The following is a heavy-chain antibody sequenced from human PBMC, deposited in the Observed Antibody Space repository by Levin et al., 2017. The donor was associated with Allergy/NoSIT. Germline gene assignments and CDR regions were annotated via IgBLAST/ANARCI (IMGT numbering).Heavy chain of an antibody. D-gene: IGHD2-15*01. CDR3: AKESQRYCSGGSCWFDP. CDR2: ISYDGSNK. Sequence: LSLTCAASGFTFSSYGMHWVRQAPGKGLEWVAVISYDGSNKYYADSVKGRFTISRDNSKNTLYLQMNSLRAEDTAVYYCAKESQRYCSGGSCWFDPWGQGTLVTVSS. J-gene: IGHJ5*02. V-gene: IGHV3-30*18. CDR1: GFTFSSYG.